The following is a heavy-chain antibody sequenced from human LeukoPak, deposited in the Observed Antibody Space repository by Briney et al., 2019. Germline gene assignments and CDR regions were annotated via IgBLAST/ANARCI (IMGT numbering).Heavy chain of an antibody. CDR2: ISGSGGST. CDR3: AKLFYGDYGDGGDY. D-gene: IGHD4-17*01. V-gene: IGHV3-23*01. CDR1: GFTFSSYA. Sequence: GGSLRLSCAASGFTFSSYAMSWVRQAPGKGLEWVSAISGSGGSTYYADSVKGRFTISRDNSKNTLYRQMNSLRAEDTAVYYCAKLFYGDYGDGGDYWGQGTLVTVSS. J-gene: IGHJ4*02.